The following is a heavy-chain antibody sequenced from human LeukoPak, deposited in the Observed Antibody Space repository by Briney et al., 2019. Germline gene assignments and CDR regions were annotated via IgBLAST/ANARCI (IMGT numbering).Heavy chain of an antibody. CDR1: GYSIRNGYF. V-gene: IGHV4-38-2*02. D-gene: IGHD1-26*01. CDR2: IHQSGST. J-gene: IGHJ4*02. CDR3: ARGGVGATPYDFDY. Sequence: PSETLSLTCTVSGYSIRNGYFWGWVRQSPGKGLEWIGNIHQSGSTSYNPSLQSRVTISVDTSKNQFSLKLSSVTAADTAVYYCARGGVGATPYDFDYWGQGTLVTVST.